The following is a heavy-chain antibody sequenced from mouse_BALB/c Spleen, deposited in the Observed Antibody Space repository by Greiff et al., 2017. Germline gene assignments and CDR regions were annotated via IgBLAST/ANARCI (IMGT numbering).Heavy chain of an antibody. CDR3: ARGDGYYEAWFAY. V-gene: IGHV5-17*02. D-gene: IGHD2-3*01. CDR2: ISSGSSTI. J-gene: IGHJ3*01. Sequence: EVQVVESGGGLVQPGGSLKLSCAASGFTFSSFGMHWVRQAPEKGLEWVAYISSGSSTIYYADTVKGRFTISRDNPKNTLFLQMTSLRSEDTAMYYCARGDGYYEAWFAYWGQGTLVTVAA. CDR1: GFTFSSFG.